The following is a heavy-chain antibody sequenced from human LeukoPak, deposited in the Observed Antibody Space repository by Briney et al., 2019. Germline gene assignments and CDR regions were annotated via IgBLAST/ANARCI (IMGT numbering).Heavy chain of an antibody. CDR2: ISTGAYT. CDR3: ARGGSTWDWYFDL. Sequence: GGSLRLSCAASGFMVNSNYMTWVRQAPGKGLEWISVISTGAYTTHADSVRGPFTISRDFSQNTLYLQMNSLRVEDTAVYFCARGGSTWDWYFDLWGRGTLVTVSS. CDR1: GFMVNSNY. V-gene: IGHV3-53*01. D-gene: IGHD6-13*01. J-gene: IGHJ2*01.